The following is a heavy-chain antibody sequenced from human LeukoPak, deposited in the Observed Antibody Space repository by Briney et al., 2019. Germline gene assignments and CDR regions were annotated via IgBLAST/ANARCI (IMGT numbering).Heavy chain of an antibody. CDR3: ARLGLGEYDILTGYFDAFDI. D-gene: IGHD3-9*01. CDR1: GYSFPSYW. CDR2: IYPTDSDT. V-gene: IGHV5-51*01. J-gene: IGHJ3*02. Sequence: GESLKISCKGSGYSFPSYWIGWVRQMPGKGLEWMGIIYPTDSDTKYSPSFQGQVTISADKSISTAYLQWSSLKASDTAMYYCARLGLGEYDILTGYFDAFDIWGQGTMVTVSS.